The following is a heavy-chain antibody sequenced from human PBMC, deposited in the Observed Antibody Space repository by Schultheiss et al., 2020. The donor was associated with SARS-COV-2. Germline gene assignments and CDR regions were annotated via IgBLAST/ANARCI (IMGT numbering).Heavy chain of an antibody. D-gene: IGHD3-9*01. Sequence: SQTLSLTCTVSGGSISSGDYYWRWIRQPPGKGLEWIGYIYYSGSTYYNPSLKSRVTISVDTSKNQFSLKLSSVTAADTAVYYCAREVRHITIFPAAPLPNWSDPWGHGALVTVSS. J-gene: IGHJ5*02. V-gene: IGHV4-30-4*01. CDR3: AREVRHITIFPAAPLPNWSDP. CDR2: IYYSGST. CDR1: GGSISSGDYY.